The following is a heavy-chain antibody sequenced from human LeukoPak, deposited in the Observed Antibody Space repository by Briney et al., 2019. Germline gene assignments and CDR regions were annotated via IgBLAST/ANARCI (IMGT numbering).Heavy chain of an antibody. CDR3: ARQFGGYNLYYFDY. D-gene: IGHD5-24*01. CDR1: GGSISSASYY. J-gene: IGHJ4*02. Sequence: PSETLSLTCTVSGGSISSASYYWGWIRQPPGKGLEWIGSIYYSGSTYYNPSLKSRVTISVNMSKNQFSLKLSSVTAAATAVYYCARQFGGYNLYYFDYWGQGTLVTVSS. CDR2: IYYSGST. V-gene: IGHV4-39*01.